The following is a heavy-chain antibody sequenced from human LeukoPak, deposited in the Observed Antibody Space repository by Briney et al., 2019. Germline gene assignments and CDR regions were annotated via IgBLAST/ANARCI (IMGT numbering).Heavy chain of an antibody. CDR3: ARDGGYDFWSGYYQDY. Sequence: GRSLRLSCAVSGFTLSSYPIHWVRQAPGKGLEWVALISYDANIGSNKYYADSVRGRFTISRDNSKNTLYLQMNSLRAEDTAVYYCARDGGYDFWSGYYQDYWGQGTLVTVSS. CDR2: ISYDANIGSNK. CDR1: GFTLSSYP. V-gene: IGHV3-30-3*01. J-gene: IGHJ4*02. D-gene: IGHD3-3*01.